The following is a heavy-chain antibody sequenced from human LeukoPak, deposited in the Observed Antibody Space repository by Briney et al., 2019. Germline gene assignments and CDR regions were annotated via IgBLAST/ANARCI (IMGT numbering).Heavy chain of an antibody. Sequence: KPSETLSLTCAVSGYSISSGYYWGWIRQPPGKGLEWIGSIYHSGSTYYNPSLKSRLTISVDTSKKQFSLKLSSVTAADTAVYYCARQLVEYYDFWSGQENAFDIWGQGTMVTVSS. J-gene: IGHJ3*02. D-gene: IGHD3-3*01. CDR3: ARQLVEYYDFWSGQENAFDI. V-gene: IGHV4-38-2*01. CDR2: IYHSGST. CDR1: GYSISSGYY.